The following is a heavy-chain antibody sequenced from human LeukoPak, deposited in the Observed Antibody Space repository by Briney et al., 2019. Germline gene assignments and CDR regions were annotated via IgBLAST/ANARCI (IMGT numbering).Heavy chain of an antibody. D-gene: IGHD1-1*01. Sequence: SETLSLTCTVSGYSISSGYYWGWIRQPPGKGLEWIGSIYHSGSTYYNPSLKSRVTISVDTSKNQFSLKLSSVTAADTAVYYCARAGVLEPRYNWFDPWGQGTLVTVSS. CDR3: ARAGVLEPRYNWFDP. CDR1: GYSISSGYY. J-gene: IGHJ5*02. V-gene: IGHV4-38-2*02. CDR2: IYHSGST.